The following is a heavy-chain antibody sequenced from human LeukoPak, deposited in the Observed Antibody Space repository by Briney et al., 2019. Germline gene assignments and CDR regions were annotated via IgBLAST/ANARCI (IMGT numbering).Heavy chain of an antibody. CDR1: GGTFSSYA. CDR3: ASPSMVRGVIDSDY. V-gene: IGHV1-69*04. CDR2: IIPILGIA. D-gene: IGHD3-10*01. J-gene: IGHJ4*02. Sequence: SVKVSCKASGGTFSSYAISWVRQAPGQGLEWMGRIIPILGIANYAQKFQGRVTITADKSTSTAYMELSSLRSEDTAVYYCASPSMVRGVIDSDYWGQGTLVTVSS.